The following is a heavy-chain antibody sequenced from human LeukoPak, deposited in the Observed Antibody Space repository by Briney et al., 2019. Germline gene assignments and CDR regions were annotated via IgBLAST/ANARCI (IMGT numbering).Heavy chain of an antibody. CDR2: ISSSSSYI. J-gene: IGHJ4*02. Sequence: GGSLRLSCAASGFTFSSYSMNWVRQAPGKGLEWVSSISSSSSYIYYADSVKGRFTISRDNSKNTLYLQMNSLRAEGTAVYYRARDYYYGRGDYWGQGTLVTVSS. CDR3: ARDYYYGRGDY. D-gene: IGHD3-10*01. CDR1: GFTFSSYS. V-gene: IGHV3-21*01.